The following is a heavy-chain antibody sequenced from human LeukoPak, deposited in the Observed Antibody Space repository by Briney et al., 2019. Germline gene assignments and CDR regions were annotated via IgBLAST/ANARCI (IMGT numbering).Heavy chain of an antibody. D-gene: IGHD4-17*01. CDR1: GFTFSSYA. V-gene: IGHV3-23*01. Sequence: PGGSLRLSCAASGFTFSSYAMSWVRQAPGKGLEWVSAISGSGGSTYYADSVKGRFTISRDNSKNTLYLQMKSLRAEDTAVYYCAKDLNYGDLLDYWGQGTLVTVSS. CDR2: ISGSGGST. CDR3: AKDLNYGDLLDY. J-gene: IGHJ4*02.